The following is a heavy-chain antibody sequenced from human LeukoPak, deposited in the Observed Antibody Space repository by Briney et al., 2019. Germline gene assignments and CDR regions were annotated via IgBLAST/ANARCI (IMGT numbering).Heavy chain of an antibody. D-gene: IGHD2-21*02. CDR3: ARGRVVVTAIGEY. CDR2: ISYDGSNK. CDR1: GFTFSSYA. Sequence: PGGSLRLSCAASGFTFSSYAMHWVRQAPGKGLEWVAVISYDGSNKYYADSVKGRFTISRDNSKNTLYLQMNSLRAEDTAVYYCARGRVVVTAIGEYWGQGTLVTVSS. J-gene: IGHJ4*02. V-gene: IGHV3-30*04.